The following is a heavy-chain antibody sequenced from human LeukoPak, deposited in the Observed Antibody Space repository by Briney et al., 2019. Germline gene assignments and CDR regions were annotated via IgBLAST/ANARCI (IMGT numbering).Heavy chain of an antibody. CDR2: ISSSSSYI. J-gene: IGHJ4*02. CDR1: GFTFSSYS. CDR3: ARDLIWFGD. Sequence: PGGSLRLSCAASGFTFSSYSMNWVRQAPGKGLEWVSYISSSSSYIYYADSVKGRFTISRDNSKNTLYLQMNSLRAEDTAVYYCARDLIWFGDWGQGTLVTVSS. D-gene: IGHD3-10*01. V-gene: IGHV3-21*05.